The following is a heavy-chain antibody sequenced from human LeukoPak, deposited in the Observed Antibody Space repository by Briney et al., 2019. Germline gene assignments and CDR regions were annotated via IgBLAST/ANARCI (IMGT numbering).Heavy chain of an antibody. V-gene: IGHV3-33*01. Sequence: GGSLRLSCAASGFTFSNYGMHWVRQAPGKGLEWVAVIWYDGSNKYYADSVKGRFTISRDNSKNTLYLQMNSLRAEDTAVYYCAREAGYCSGGSCKGPYYFDYWGQGTLVTVSS. D-gene: IGHD2-15*01. CDR3: AREAGYCSGGSCKGPYYFDY. CDR2: IWYDGSNK. CDR1: GFTFSNYG. J-gene: IGHJ4*02.